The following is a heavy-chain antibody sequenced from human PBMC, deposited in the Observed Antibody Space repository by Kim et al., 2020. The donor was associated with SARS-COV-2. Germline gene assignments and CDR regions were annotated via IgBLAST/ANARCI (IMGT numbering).Heavy chain of an antibody. V-gene: IGHV3-30-3*01. Sequence: GGSLRLSCAASGFTFSSYAMHWVRQAPGKGLEWVAVISYDGSNKYYADSVKGRFTISIDNSKNTLYLQMNSLRAEDTAVYYCASEDVVVPAALDYWGQGT. D-gene: IGHD2-2*01. CDR3: ASEDVVVPAALDY. J-gene: IGHJ4*02. CDR1: GFTFSSYA. CDR2: ISYDGSNK.